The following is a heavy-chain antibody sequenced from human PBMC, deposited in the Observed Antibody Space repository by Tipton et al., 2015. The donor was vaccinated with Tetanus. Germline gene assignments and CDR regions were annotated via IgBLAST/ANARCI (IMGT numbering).Heavy chain of an antibody. J-gene: IGHJ6*02. V-gene: IGHV4-39*01. CDR1: GGSISSSSYY. CDR3: DGILYDSSGGSDYYYYYGMDV. CDR2: IYYSGST. D-gene: IGHD3-22*01. Sequence: TLSLTCTVSGGSISSSSYYWGWIRQPPGKGLEWIGSIYYSGSTYYNPSLKSRVTISVDTSKNQFSLKLSSVTAADTAVHYCDGILYDSSGGSDYYYYYGMDVWGQGTTVTVSS.